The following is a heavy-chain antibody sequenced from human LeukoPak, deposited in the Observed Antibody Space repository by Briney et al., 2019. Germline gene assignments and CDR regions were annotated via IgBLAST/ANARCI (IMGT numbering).Heavy chain of an antibody. CDR1: GGSISSYY. D-gene: IGHD1-1*01. V-gene: IGHV4-59*01. Sequence: TSETLSLTCTVSGGSISSYYWSWIRQPPGKGLEWIGYIYYSGSTNYNPSLKSRVTISVDTSKNQFSLKLSSVTAADTAVYYCARVGGTNYYYYGMDVWGQGTTVTVSS. CDR3: ARVGGTNYYYYGMDV. J-gene: IGHJ6*02. CDR2: IYYSGST.